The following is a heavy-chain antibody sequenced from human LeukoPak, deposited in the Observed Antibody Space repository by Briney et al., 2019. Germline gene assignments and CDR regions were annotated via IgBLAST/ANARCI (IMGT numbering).Heavy chain of an antibody. J-gene: IGHJ6*02. V-gene: IGHV4-30-2*01. CDR3: AREGYYYYGMDV. CDR1: GGSISSGGYS. CDR2: IYHSGST. Sequence: SQTLSLTCAVSGGSISSGGYSWSWLRQPPGKGLEWIGYIYHSGSTYYNPSLKSRVTISVDRSKNQFSLKLSSVTAADTAVYYCAREGYYYYGMDVWGQGTTVTVSS.